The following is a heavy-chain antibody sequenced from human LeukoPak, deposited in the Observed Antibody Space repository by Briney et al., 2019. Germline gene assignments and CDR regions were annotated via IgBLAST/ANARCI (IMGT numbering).Heavy chain of an antibody. CDR1: GYTFSDFS. Sequence: GGSLRLSCAASGYTFSDFSVNWVRQAPGKGLEWVGRIKSKTDGGTADYAAPVKGRFTFSRDDSKNTLYLQMNSLNTEDTAVYYCTTDWYYYDSSGYYPIFWGQGTLVTVSS. CDR3: TTDWYYYDSSGYYPIF. D-gene: IGHD3-22*01. J-gene: IGHJ4*02. V-gene: IGHV3-15*01. CDR2: IKSKTDGGTA.